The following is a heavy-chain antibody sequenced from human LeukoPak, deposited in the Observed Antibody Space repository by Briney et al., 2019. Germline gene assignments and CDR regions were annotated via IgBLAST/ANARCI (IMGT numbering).Heavy chain of an antibody. V-gene: IGHV3-30-3*01. CDR3: ARDSGGSCGY. CDR2: ISYDGSNK. D-gene: IGHD2-15*01. Sequence: PGRSLRLSCAASGSTFSSYAMHWVRQAPGKGLEWVAVISYDGSNKYYADSVKGRFTISRDNSKNTLYLQMNSLRAEDTAVYYCARDSGGSCGYWGQGTLVTVSS. J-gene: IGHJ4*02. CDR1: GSTFSSYA.